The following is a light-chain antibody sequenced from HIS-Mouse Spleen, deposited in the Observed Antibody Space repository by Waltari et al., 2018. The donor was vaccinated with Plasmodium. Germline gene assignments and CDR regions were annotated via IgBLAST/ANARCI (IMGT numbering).Light chain of an antibody. CDR3: YSAADNNRV. CDR1: VLAKQY. V-gene: IGLV3-27*01. Sequence: SYELTQPSSVSVSPGQTARTTCSGAVLAKQYARWFQQKPGQAPVLVIYKDSERPSGIPERFSGSSSGTTVTLTISGAQVEDEADYYCYSAADNNRVFGGGTKLTVL. J-gene: IGLJ3*02. CDR2: KDS.